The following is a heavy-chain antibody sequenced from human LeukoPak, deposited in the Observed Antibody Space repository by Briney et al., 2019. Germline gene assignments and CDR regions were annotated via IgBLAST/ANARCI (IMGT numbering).Heavy chain of an antibody. CDR3: AREEGYCSSTSCYEAGGEYGMDV. D-gene: IGHD2-2*01. CDR2: INPNSGGT. V-gene: IGHV1-2*02. CDR1: GYTFTGYY. Sequence: ASVKVSCKASGYTFTGYYMHWVRQAPGQGLEWMGWINPNSGGTNYAQKFQGRVTMTRDTSISTAYMELSRLRSDDTAVYYCAREEGYCSSTSCYEAGGEYGMDVWGQGTTVTVPS. J-gene: IGHJ6*02.